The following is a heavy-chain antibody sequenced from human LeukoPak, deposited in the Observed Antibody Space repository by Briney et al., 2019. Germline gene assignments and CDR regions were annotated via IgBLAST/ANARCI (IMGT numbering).Heavy chain of an antibody. J-gene: IGHJ3*02. V-gene: IGHV4-30-2*01. CDR2: IYHSGST. CDR3: ARAVQRDGYNSDAFDI. Sequence: SETLSLTCAVSGGSISSGGYSWSWIRQPPGKGLEWIGYIYHSGSTYYNPSLKSRVTISVDRSKNQFSLKLSSVTAADTAVYYCARAVQRDGYNSDAFDIWGQGTMVTVSS. D-gene: IGHD5-24*01. CDR1: GGSISSGGYS.